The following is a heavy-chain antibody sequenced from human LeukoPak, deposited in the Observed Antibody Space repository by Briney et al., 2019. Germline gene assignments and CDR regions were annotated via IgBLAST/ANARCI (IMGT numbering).Heavy chain of an antibody. CDR2: IYYSGST. CDR3: ARATEGWNFDY. J-gene: IGHJ4*02. Sequence: SETLSLTCTVSGGSISSYYWSWIRQPPGKGLEWIGYIYYSGSTNYNPSLKSRVTISVDTSKNQFSLKLSSVTAADTAVYYCARATEGWNFDYWGQGTLVAVSS. D-gene: IGHD1-1*01. CDR1: GGSISSYY. V-gene: IGHV4-59*01.